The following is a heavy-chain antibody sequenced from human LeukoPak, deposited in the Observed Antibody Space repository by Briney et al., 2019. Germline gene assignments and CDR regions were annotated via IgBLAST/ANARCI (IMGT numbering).Heavy chain of an antibody. Sequence: GGSLRLSCAASGFTVNNNYTTWVRQAPGMGLEWVSLIYSGGTTYYADSVKGRFTIFRDNSKNTLYLQMTSLRAEDTAVYYCAGAGDSGSYHWGHWGQGTLVTVSS. CDR1: GFTVNNNY. CDR3: AGAGDSGSYHWGH. CDR2: IYSGGTT. J-gene: IGHJ4*02. D-gene: IGHD1-26*01. V-gene: IGHV3-53*01.